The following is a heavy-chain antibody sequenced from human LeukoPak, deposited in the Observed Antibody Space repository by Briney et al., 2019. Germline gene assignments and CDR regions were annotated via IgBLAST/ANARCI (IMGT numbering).Heavy chain of an antibody. D-gene: IGHD3-16*02. V-gene: IGHV3-64*01. Sequence: GGSLRLSCAASGFTFSSYAMHWVRQAPGKGLEYVSAISSNGGSTYYANSVKGRFTISRDNSKNTLYLQMGSLRAEDMAVYYCARGLGDYVWGSYRYIPHFDYWGQGTLVTVSS. CDR2: ISSNGGST. CDR3: ARGLGDYVWGSYRYIPHFDY. J-gene: IGHJ4*02. CDR1: GFTFSSYA.